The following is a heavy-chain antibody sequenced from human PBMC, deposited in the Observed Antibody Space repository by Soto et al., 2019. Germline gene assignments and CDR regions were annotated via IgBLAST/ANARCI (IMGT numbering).Heavy chain of an antibody. CDR2: INHSGST. J-gene: IGHJ6*03. D-gene: IGHD6-6*01. Sequence: PSETLSLTCAVYGGSFSGYYWSWIRQPPGKGLEWIGEINHSGSTNYNPSLKSRVTISVDTSKNQFSLKLSSVTAADTAVYYGAREGSRSSRYMDGWGKGTKVTVSS. V-gene: IGHV4-34*01. CDR1: GGSFSGYY. CDR3: AREGSRSSRYMDG.